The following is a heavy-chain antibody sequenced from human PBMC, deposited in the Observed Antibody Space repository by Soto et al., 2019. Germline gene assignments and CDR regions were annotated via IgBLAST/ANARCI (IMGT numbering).Heavy chain of an antibody. Sequence: GSLRLSCAASGFTFSSYAMSWVRQAPGKGLEWVSAISGSGGSTYYADSVKGRFTISRDNSKNTLYLQMNSLRAEDTAVYYRAKDQVRARTTAFDYWGQGTLVTVSS. CDR1: GFTFSSYA. V-gene: IGHV3-23*01. CDR3: AKDQVRARTTAFDY. CDR2: ISGSGGST. J-gene: IGHJ4*02.